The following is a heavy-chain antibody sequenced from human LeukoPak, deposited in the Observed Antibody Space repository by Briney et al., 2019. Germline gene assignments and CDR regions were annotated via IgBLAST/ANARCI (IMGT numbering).Heavy chain of an antibody. V-gene: IGHV3-64*01. Sequence: GGSLRLSCAASGFTFSSYAMHWVRQAPGKGLKYVSAISSKGGSTYYANSVKGRFTISRDNSKNTLYLQMGSLRAEDMAVYYCARGAQPYSSSSPVDYRGQGTLVTVSS. CDR2: ISSKGGST. D-gene: IGHD6-6*01. J-gene: IGHJ4*02. CDR3: ARGAQPYSSSSPVDY. CDR1: GFTFSSYA.